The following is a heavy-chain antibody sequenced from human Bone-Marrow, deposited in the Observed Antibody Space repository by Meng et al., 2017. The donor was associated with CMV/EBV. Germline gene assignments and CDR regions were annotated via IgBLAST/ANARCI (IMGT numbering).Heavy chain of an antibody. CDR3: ARDIAARHPEGYYYYGMYV. CDR2: ISSSSSYI. J-gene: IGHJ6*02. D-gene: IGHD6-6*01. Sequence: GESLKISCAASGFTFSSYSMNWVRQAPGKGLEWVSSISSSSSYIYYADSVKGRFTISRDNSKNTLYLQMNSLRAEDTAVYYCARDIAARHPEGYYYYGMYVWGQGTTVTVSS. CDR1: GFTFSSYS. V-gene: IGHV3-21*01.